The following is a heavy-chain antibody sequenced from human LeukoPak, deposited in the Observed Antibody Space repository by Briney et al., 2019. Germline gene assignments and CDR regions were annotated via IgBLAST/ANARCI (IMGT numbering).Heavy chain of an antibody. CDR1: GFTFSSYW. Sequence: PGGSLRPSCAASGFTFSSYWMSWVRQAPGKGLEWVANIKQDGSEKYYVDSVKGRFTISRDNAKNSLYLQMNSLRAEDTAVYYCARVGRLLWFGALYYFDYWSQGTLVTVSS. CDR3: ARVGRLLWFGALYYFDY. D-gene: IGHD3-10*01. V-gene: IGHV3-7*01. J-gene: IGHJ4*02. CDR2: IKQDGSEK.